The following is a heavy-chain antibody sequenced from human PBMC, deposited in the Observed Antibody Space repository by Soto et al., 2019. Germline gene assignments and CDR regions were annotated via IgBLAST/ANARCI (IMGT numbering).Heavy chain of an antibody. D-gene: IGHD2-8*02. CDR1: GFTFGDYA. CDR3: AKDIFIRGSYGTGGLDL. V-gene: IGHV3-9*01. J-gene: IGHJ3*01. Sequence: EVKLVESGGGLVQPGRSLRLSCAASGFTFGDYAMHWVRQAPGKGLEWVSGIAMNTGSIGYADSVLGRFTISRDNEKSSLTLQMNSLRPEDTAVYFCAKDIFIRGSYGTGGLDLWGEGTMVTVS. CDR2: IAMNTGSI.